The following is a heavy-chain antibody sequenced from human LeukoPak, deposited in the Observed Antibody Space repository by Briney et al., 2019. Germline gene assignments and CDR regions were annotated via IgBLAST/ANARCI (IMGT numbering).Heavy chain of an antibody. Sequence: RGSLRLSCAASVFTLSTYNVKWVRQAPGKGLEWGSSTSSSSSYIYYADSVKGRFTISRDNAKNSLYLKMNSLRAEDTAVYYCARADWDTAMIDYWGQGTLVTVSS. J-gene: IGHJ4*02. CDR1: VFTLSTYN. V-gene: IGHV3-21*01. D-gene: IGHD5-18*01. CDR3: ARADWDTAMIDY. CDR2: TSSSSSYI.